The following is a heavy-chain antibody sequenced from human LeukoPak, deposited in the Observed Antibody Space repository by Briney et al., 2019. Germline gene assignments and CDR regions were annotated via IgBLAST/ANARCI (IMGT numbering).Heavy chain of an antibody. CDR3: ARVRAYDTRDFDY. V-gene: IGHV3-21*01. CDR2: ISSSSSYI. D-gene: IGHD3-22*01. J-gene: IGHJ4*02. Sequence: GGSLRLSCTASGFTFGDHAMSWVRQAPGKGLEWVSYISSSSSYIYYADSVWGRFTISRDNAKNSLYLQMSSLRAEDTAVYYCARVRAYDTRDFDYWGQGTLVTVSS. CDR1: GFTFGDHA.